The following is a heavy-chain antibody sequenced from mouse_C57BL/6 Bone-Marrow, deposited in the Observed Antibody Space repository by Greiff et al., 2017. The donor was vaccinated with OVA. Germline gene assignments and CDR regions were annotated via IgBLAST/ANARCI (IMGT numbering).Heavy chain of an antibody. D-gene: IGHD2-2*01. J-gene: IGHJ2*01. V-gene: IGHV1-26*01. Sequence: VQLQQSGPELVKPGASVKISCKASGYTFTDSYMNWVKQSHGKSLEWIGDINPNNGGTSYNQKFKGKATLTVDKSSSTAYMELRSLTSEDSAVYYCARKMVTDFDYWGQGTTLTVSS. CDR3: ARKMVTDFDY. CDR2: INPNNGGT. CDR1: GYTFTDSY.